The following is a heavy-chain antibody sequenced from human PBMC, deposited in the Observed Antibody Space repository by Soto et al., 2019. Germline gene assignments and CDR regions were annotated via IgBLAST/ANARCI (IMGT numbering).Heavy chain of an antibody. CDR1: GGSFSGYY. CDR3: ARGFQGSGSYYPLLYYFDY. D-gene: IGHD3-10*01. CDR2: INHSGST. J-gene: IGHJ4*02. V-gene: IGHV4-34*01. Sequence: SEILSLTCAVYGGSFSGYYWSWIRQPPGKGLEWIGEINHSGSTNYNPSLKSRVTISVDTSKNQFSLKLSSVTAADTAVYYCARGFQGSGSYYPLLYYFDYWGQGTLVTVSS.